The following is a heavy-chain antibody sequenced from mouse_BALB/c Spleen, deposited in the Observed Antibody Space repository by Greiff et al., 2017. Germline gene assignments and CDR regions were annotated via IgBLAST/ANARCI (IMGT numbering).Heavy chain of an antibody. CDR1: GYTFTSYY. V-gene: IGHV1S56*01. CDR3: ARTLITTAAWFAY. Sequence: QVHVKQSGPELVKPGASVRISCKASGYTFTSYYIHWVKQRPGQGLEWIGWIYPGNVNTKYNEKFKGKATLTADKSSSTAYMQLSSLTSEDSAVYFCARTLITTAAWFAYWGQGTLVTVSA. J-gene: IGHJ3*01. D-gene: IGHD1-2*01. CDR2: IYPGNVNT.